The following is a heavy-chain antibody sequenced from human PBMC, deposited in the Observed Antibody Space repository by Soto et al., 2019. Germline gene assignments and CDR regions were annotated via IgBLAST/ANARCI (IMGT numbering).Heavy chain of an antibody. CDR2: INHSGST. J-gene: IGHJ5*02. V-gene: IGHV4-34*01. Sequence: ETLSLTCAAYGGSFSSYYWGWIRQPPGKGLEWIGEINHSGSTNYNPSLKSRVTISVDTSKNQFSLKLSSVTAADAAVYYCARGSRPIWQQLGYWFDPWGPGTLVTVSS. CDR3: ARGSRPIWQQLGYWFDP. D-gene: IGHD6-13*01. CDR1: GGSFSSYY.